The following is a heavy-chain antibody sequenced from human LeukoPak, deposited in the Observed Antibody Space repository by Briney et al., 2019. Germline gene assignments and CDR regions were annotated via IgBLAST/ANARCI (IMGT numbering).Heavy chain of an antibody. V-gene: IGHV1-69*13. CDR2: IIPIFGTA. D-gene: IGHD3-16*01. CDR3: TTRACHAGGCSSSFYYYYGLHF. CDR1: GNSISNYA. Sequence: SVKVSCKASGNSISNYAVSWLRHAPGQGFEWMGGIIPIFGTADYAQKFQGRVTITADQSTSTTYMALSSLKSEDTATYYCTTRACHAGGCSSSFYYYYGLHFWGQGTTVSVSS. J-gene: IGHJ6*02.